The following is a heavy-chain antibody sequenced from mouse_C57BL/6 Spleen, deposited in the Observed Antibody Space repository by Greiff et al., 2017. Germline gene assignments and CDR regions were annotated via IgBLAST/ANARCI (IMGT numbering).Heavy chain of an antibody. D-gene: IGHD1-1*01. Sequence: EVKLQESGPGLVKPSQSLSLTCSVTGYSITSGYYWNWIRQFPGNKLEWMGYKSYDGSNNYNPSLKNRNSITRDTSKNQFFLKLNSVTTEDTATYYCAREDYGSSPFVWGTGTTVTVSS. J-gene: IGHJ1*03. CDR2: KSYDGSN. CDR1: GYSITSGYY. CDR3: AREDYGSSPFV. V-gene: IGHV3-6*01.